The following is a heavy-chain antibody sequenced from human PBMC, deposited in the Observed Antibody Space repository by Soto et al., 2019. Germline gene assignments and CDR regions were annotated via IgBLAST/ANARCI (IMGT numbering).Heavy chain of an antibody. CDR1: GFTFSSYS. CDR2: ISSSSSTI. D-gene: IGHD2-2*01. V-gene: IGHV3-48*01. Sequence: GGSLRLSCAASGFTFSSYSMNWVRQAPGKGLEWVSYISSSSSTIYYADSVKGRFTISRDNAKNSLYLQMNSLRAEDTAVYYCARDQDDVVVPAASDGYYFDYWGQGTLVTVSS. J-gene: IGHJ4*02. CDR3: ARDQDDVVVPAASDGYYFDY.